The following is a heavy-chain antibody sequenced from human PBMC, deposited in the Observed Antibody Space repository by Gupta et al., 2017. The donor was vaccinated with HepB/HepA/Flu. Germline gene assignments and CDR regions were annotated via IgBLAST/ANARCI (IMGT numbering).Heavy chain of an antibody. CDR3: ARNSTKSRWFDP. CDR2: IYYTGST. Sequence: QVQLQESGPGLAQPSQTLSLTCTVSGGSLRSGDYYWSWIRQPPGKGLEWIGCIYYTGSTYINPSLQNRLSMSIDTSKSLLSLTLTSVTAADTATYYCARNSTKSRWFDPWGHGTQVTVSA. V-gene: IGHV4-30-4*01. CDR1: GGSLRSGDYY. J-gene: IGHJ5*02. D-gene: IGHD1-1*01.